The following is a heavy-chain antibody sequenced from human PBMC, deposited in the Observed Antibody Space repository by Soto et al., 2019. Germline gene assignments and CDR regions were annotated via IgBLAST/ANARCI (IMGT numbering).Heavy chain of an antibody. CDR1: GFTFSDYY. J-gene: IGHJ4*02. Sequence: QVQLVESGGGLVKPGGSLRLSCAASGFTFSDYYMSWIRQAPGKGLEWVSYISSSGSTIYYADSVKGRFTISRDNAKNSLYMQMNSLRAEDAAVYYCARDEGYDFWSGYHAGGDYWGQGTLVTVSS. CDR3: ARDEGYDFWSGYHAGGDY. CDR2: ISSSGSTI. D-gene: IGHD3-3*01. V-gene: IGHV3-11*01.